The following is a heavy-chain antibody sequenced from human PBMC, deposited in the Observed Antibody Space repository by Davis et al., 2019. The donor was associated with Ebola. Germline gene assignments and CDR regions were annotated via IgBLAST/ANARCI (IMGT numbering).Heavy chain of an antibody. CDR2: IYYTRST. D-gene: IGHD5-18*01. V-gene: IGHV4-30-4*08. CDR1: AGSISSGDYY. Sequence: SQTLSLTCPVSAGSISSGDYYWSWTRQPPGKGLEWIGYIYYTRSTYYNPSLKSRVTISVHTSKNQFSLKLSSVTAADTAVYYCARAGTAINWFDPWGQGTLVTVSS. J-gene: IGHJ5*02. CDR3: ARAGTAINWFDP.